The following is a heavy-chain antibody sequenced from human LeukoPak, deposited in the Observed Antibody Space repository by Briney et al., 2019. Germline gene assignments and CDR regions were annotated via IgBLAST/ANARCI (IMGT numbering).Heavy chain of an antibody. CDR2: VSGSGGNT. V-gene: IGHV3-23*01. J-gene: IGHJ4*02. CDR1: GFTFSSYA. D-gene: IGHD6-19*01. Sequence: GASLRLSCAASGFTFSSYAITWVRQAPGKGLEWVSAVSGSGGNTSYADSVKGRFTISRDNSKNTLYLQMNSLRAEDTAVYYCAKDRSSGWYITLDYWGQGVLVTVSS. CDR3: AKDRSSGWYITLDY.